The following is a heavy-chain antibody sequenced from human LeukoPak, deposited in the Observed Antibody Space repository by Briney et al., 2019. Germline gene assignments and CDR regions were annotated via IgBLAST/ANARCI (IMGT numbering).Heavy chain of an antibody. CDR3: ARAPGEGWFDP. CDR2: IKQDGSEK. V-gene: IGHV3-7*01. J-gene: IGHJ5*02. D-gene: IGHD4-17*01. CDR1: GFTFSSHW. Sequence: AGGSLRLSCAASGFTFSSHWMSWVRQAPGKGLEWVASIKQDGSEKYCVDSVKGRFTISRDNAKNSLYLQMNSLRAEDTALYYCARAPGEGWFDPWGQGTLVTVSS.